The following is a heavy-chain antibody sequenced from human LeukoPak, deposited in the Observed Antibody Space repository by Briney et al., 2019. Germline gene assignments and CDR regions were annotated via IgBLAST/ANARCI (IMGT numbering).Heavy chain of an antibody. V-gene: IGHV3-21*01. J-gene: IGHJ3*02. Sequence: GGSLRLSCAASGFTFSSYSMNWVRQAPGKGLEWVSSISSSSYIYYADSVKGRFTISRDNAKNSLYLQMNSLRAEDTAVYYCAREGDYHAFDIWGQGTMVTVPS. CDR3: AREGDYHAFDI. D-gene: IGHD4-17*01. CDR2: ISSSSYI. CDR1: GFTFSSYS.